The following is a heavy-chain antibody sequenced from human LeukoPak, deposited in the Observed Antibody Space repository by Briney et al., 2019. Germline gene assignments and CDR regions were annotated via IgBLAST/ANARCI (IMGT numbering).Heavy chain of an antibody. CDR2: IYYSGST. Sequence: SETLSLTCTVSGYSISSGYYWGWIRQPPGKGLEWIGSIYYSGSTYYNPSLKSRVTISVDTSKNQFSLKLSSVTAADTAVYYCARLSYFDWLLLDYWGQGTLVTVSS. J-gene: IGHJ4*02. CDR1: GYSISSGYY. CDR3: ARLSYFDWLLLDY. V-gene: IGHV4-38-2*02. D-gene: IGHD3-9*01.